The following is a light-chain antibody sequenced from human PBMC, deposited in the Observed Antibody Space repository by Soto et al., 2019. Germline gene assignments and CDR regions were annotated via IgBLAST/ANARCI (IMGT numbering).Light chain of an antibody. CDR3: CSFTTSSTLV. CDR2: EVS. V-gene: IGLV2-14*01. CDR1: SXDVGAYNH. J-gene: IGLJ1*01. Sequence: QSVLTQPASVSGSPGQSITISCTGTSXDVGAYNHVSWYQQHPGKAPQLIIYEVSNRPSGLSNRFSASKSGNTASLTISGLQSEDEAAYYCCSFTTSSTLVFGTGTRAPS.